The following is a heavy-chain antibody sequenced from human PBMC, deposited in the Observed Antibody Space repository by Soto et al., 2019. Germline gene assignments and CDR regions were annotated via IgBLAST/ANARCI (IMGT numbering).Heavy chain of an antibody. D-gene: IGHD2-21*01. Sequence: GGSLRLSCAASGFTFSSYGMHWVRQAPGKGLEWVAVIWYDGSNKYYADSVKGRFTISRDNSKNTLYLQMNSLRAEDTAVYSCARDRVAIPDRYPYYGTDVRGQGTTFTV. CDR2: IWYDGSNK. J-gene: IGHJ6*02. CDR1: GFTFSSYG. CDR3: ARDRVAIPDRYPYYGTDV. V-gene: IGHV3-33*01.